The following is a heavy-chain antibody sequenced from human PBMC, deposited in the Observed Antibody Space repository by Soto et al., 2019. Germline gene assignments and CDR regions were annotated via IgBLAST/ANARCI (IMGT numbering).Heavy chain of an antibody. V-gene: IGHV5-10-1*01. CDR1: GYSFTSYW. CDR3: ASHPRSGSYYELYYYYYGMDV. Sequence: GESLKISCKGSGYSFTSYWISWVRQMPGKGLEWMGRIDPSDSYTNYSPSFQGHVTISADKSISTAYLQWSSLKASDTAMYYCASHPRSGSYYELYYYYYGMDVWGQGTTVTVSS. D-gene: IGHD1-26*01. CDR2: IDPSDSYT. J-gene: IGHJ6*02.